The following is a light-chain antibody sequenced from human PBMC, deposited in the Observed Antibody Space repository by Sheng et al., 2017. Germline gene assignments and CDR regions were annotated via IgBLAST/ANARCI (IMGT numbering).Light chain of an antibody. CDR2: GAF. Sequence: DIEMTQSPSALSASVGETITITCRASQTINGFLNWYQQKPGTVPKLLIYGAFRLQSGVPSRFRGTESGTDFTLTISNLQPEDFATYYCQQSYSSPRTFGQGPKVEIK. J-gene: IGKJ1*01. V-gene: IGKV1-39*01. CDR3: QQSYSSPRT. CDR1: QTINGF.